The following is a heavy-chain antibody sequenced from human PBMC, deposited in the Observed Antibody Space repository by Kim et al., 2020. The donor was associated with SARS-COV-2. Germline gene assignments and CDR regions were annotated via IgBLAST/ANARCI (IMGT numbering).Heavy chain of an antibody. V-gene: IGHV1-2*02. J-gene: IGHJ5*02. CDR3: ARGMVVAATLDP. D-gene: IGHD2-15*01. Sequence: TYAQKFQGRVTMTRDTSISTAYMELSRLRSDDTAVYYCARGMVVAATLDPWGQGTLVTVSS.